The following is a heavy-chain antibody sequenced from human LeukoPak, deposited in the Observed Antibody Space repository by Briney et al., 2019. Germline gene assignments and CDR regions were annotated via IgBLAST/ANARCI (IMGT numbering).Heavy chain of an antibody. D-gene: IGHD3-22*01. CDR3: ASGWGDYYDSSIIMDV. CDR1: EFTFSSYA. Sequence: GGSLRLSCAASEFTFSSYAMTWVRQAPGKGLEWVSGISGSGDNAYYADSVKGRFTISRDNAKNTLYLQMNSLRAEDTAVYYCASGWGDYYDSSIIMDVWGKGTTVTVSS. V-gene: IGHV3-23*01. CDR2: ISGSGDNA. J-gene: IGHJ6*03.